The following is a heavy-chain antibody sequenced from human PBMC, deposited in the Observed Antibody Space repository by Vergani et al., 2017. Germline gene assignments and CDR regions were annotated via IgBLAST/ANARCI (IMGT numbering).Heavy chain of an antibody. V-gene: IGHV4-34*01. D-gene: IGHD1-26*01. J-gene: IGHJ5*02. CDR1: GGSLSGYY. Sequence: QVQLQQWGAGLLKPSETLSLTCAVYGGSLSGYYWSWIRQPPGKGREWIGEINHSGSTNYNPSLKSRVTISVDTSKNQFSLKLSSVTAADTAVYYCARSAGSKGDNWFDPWGQGTLVTVSS. CDR2: INHSGST. CDR3: ARSAGSKGDNWFDP.